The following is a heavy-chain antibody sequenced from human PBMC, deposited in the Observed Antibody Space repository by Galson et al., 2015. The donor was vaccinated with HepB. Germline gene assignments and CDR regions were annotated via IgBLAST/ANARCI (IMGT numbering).Heavy chain of an antibody. Sequence: SLRLSCAASGFTFSSYWMHWVRQAPGKGLVWVSRINSDGSSTSYADSVKGRVTISVDTSKNQFSLKLSSVTAADTAVYYCAREAYQLLLLDYFDYWGQGTLVTVSS. J-gene: IGHJ4*02. CDR1: GFTFSSYW. D-gene: IGHD2-2*01. V-gene: IGHV3-74*01. CDR3: AREAYQLLLLDYFDY. CDR2: INSDGSST.